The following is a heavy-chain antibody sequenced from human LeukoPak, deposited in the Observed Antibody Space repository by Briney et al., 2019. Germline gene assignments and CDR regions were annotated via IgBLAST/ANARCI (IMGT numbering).Heavy chain of an antibody. Sequence: SQTLSLTCTVSGGSISSYYWSWIRQPPGKGLEWIGYIYYSGSTNYNPSLKSRVTISVDTSKNQFSLKLSSVTAADTAVYYCARAAFSSSWYRGHWFDPWGQGTLVTVSS. D-gene: IGHD6-13*01. CDR3: ARAAFSSSWYRGHWFDP. CDR2: IYYSGST. V-gene: IGHV4-59*01. J-gene: IGHJ5*02. CDR1: GGSISSYY.